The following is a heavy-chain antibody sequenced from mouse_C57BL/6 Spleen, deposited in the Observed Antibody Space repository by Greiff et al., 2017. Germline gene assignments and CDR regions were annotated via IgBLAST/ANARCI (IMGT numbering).Heavy chain of an antibody. V-gene: IGHV1-15*01. Sequence: VQLQQSGAELVRPGASVTLSCKASGYTFTDYEMHWVKQTPVHGLEWIGAIDPETGGTAYNQKFKGKAILTADKSSSTAYMELRSLTSEDSAVYYCTRGGYYGNYVGWGQGTTLTVSS. CDR3: TRGGYYGNYVG. CDR2: IDPETGGT. J-gene: IGHJ2*01. CDR1: GYTFTDYE. D-gene: IGHD2-1*01.